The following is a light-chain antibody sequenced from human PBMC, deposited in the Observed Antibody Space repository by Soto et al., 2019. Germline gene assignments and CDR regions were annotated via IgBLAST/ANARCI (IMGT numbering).Light chain of an antibody. J-gene: IGKJ1*01. CDR1: QTISSW. V-gene: IGKV1-5*03. CDR3: QHYNSYSEA. Sequence: DIQMTQSPSTLSGSVGDRVTITCRASQTISSWLAWYQQKPGNAPKLLIYKASTLKSGVPSRFSGSGSGTEFTLTISSLQPDDFATYYCQHYNSYSEAFGQGTKVEL. CDR2: KAS.